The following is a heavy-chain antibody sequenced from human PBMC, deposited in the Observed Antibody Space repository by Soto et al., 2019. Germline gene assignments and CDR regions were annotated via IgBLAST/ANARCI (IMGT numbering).Heavy chain of an antibody. J-gene: IGHJ6*02. V-gene: IGHV4-4*02. D-gene: IGHD3-22*01. CDR3: ARSPDSSGYYPRWYYYGMDV. Sequence: SETLSLTCAVSGGSISSSNWWSWVRQPPGKGLEWIGEIYHSGSTNYNPSLKSRATISVDKSKNQFSLKLGSVTAADTAVYYCARSPDSSGYYPRWYYYGMDVWGQGTTVTVSS. CDR2: IYHSGST. CDR1: GGSISSSNW.